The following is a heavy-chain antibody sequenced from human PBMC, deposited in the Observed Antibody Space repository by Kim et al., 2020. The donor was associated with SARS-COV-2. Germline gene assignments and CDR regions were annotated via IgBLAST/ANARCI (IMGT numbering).Heavy chain of an antibody. CDR3: ARNRESSHYYGSGSYYNGMDV. J-gene: IGHJ6*02. Sequence: GESLKISCKGSGYSFTSYWIGWVRQMPGKGLEWMGIIYPGDSDTRYNPSFQGQVTISADKSISTAYLQWSSLKASDTAIYYCARNRESSHYYGSGSYYNGMDVWGQGTTVTVSS. CDR1: GYSFTSYW. D-gene: IGHD3-10*01. V-gene: IGHV5-51*01. CDR2: IYPGDSDT.